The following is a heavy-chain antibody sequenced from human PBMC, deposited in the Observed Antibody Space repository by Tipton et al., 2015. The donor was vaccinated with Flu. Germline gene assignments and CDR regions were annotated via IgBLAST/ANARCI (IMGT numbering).Heavy chain of an antibody. CDR2: IHYRGSP. V-gene: IGHV4-38-2*02. Sequence: TLSLTCTVSRDSMRSDYFWGWIRQAPGKGLEWIGNIHYRGSPHYNPSLKSRVTISIDTSKNQFSLRLSSATAADTAVYYCARDQGFGDGLAYDYYAVDVWGQGTTVTVSS. CDR1: RDSMRSDYF. J-gene: IGHJ6*02. CDR3: ARDQGFGDGLAYDYYAVDV. D-gene: IGHD3-10*01.